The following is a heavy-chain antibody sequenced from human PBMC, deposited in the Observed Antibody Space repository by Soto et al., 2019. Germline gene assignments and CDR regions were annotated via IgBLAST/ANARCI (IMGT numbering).Heavy chain of an antibody. D-gene: IGHD1-26*01. Sequence: QMQLVESGGSVVQPGTSLRLSCAASGFDFSTYGMHWVRQTPGKGLEWVAVLVFDGGGRYYADSVKGRFTISRDNSKKMLYLQMDSLRPEDTALYYCAREPVGPDYAMDVWGQGTTVTVSS. CDR3: AREPVGPDYAMDV. CDR1: GFDFSTYG. CDR2: LVFDGGGR. J-gene: IGHJ6*02. V-gene: IGHV3-33*01.